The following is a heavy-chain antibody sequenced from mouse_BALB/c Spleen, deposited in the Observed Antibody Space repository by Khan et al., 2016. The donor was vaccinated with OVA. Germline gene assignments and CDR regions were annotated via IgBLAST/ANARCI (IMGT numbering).Heavy chain of an antibody. V-gene: IGHV14-3*02. CDR1: GFNIKDTY. CDR2: IAPANGNT. J-gene: IGHJ1*01. Sequence: EVQLQQSGAELVKPGASVKLSCTASGFNIKDTYLHWVKQRPEQGLEWIGRIAPANGNTQYDPKFQGKAAITSATSSNTSYLQLNRLTSEDTAVYYCARRSYDPRDFEVWGAGTTVTVSS. D-gene: IGHD2-10*02. CDR3: ARRSYDPRDFEV.